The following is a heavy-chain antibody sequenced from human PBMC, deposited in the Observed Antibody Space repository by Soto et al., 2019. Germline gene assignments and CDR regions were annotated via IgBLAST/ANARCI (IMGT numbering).Heavy chain of an antibody. CDR3: ARDLRYYYDSSGYYPLGYFDY. Sequence: SVKVSCKASGGTFSSYAISWVRQAPGQGLEWMGGIIPIFGTANYAQKFQGRVTITADESTSTAYMELSSLRSEDTAVYYCARDLRYYYDSSGYYPLGYFDYWGQGTLVTVSS. CDR1: GGTFSSYA. CDR2: IIPIFGTA. V-gene: IGHV1-69*13. D-gene: IGHD3-22*01. J-gene: IGHJ4*02.